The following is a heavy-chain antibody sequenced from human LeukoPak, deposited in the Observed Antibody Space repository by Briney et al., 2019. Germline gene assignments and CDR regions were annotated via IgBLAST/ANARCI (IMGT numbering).Heavy chain of an antibody. D-gene: IGHD3-22*01. Sequence: PGGSLRLSCAASGFSFSNHYMSWIRQPPGKGLEWIGEINHSGSTNYNPSLKSRVTISVDTSKNQFSLKLSSVTAADTAVYYCARRFWGGYYFSYRDTFFDYWGQGTLVTVSS. CDR3: ARRFWGGYYFSYRDTFFDY. J-gene: IGHJ4*02. V-gene: IGHV4-34*01. CDR1: GFSFSNHY. CDR2: INHSGST.